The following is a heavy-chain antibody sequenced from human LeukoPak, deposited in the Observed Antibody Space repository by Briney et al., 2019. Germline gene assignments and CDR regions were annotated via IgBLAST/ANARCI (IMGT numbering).Heavy chain of an antibody. Sequence: KPSETLSLTCTVSGGSISSYYWSWIRQPPGKGLEWIGYIYYSGSTSYNPSLKSRVTISVDTSKNQFSLMLSSVTAADTAVYYCARHERDASLDHAFDIWGQGTMVTVSS. CDR3: ARHERDASLDHAFDI. V-gene: IGHV4-59*08. CDR2: IYYSGST. D-gene: IGHD5-24*01. J-gene: IGHJ3*02. CDR1: GGSISSYY.